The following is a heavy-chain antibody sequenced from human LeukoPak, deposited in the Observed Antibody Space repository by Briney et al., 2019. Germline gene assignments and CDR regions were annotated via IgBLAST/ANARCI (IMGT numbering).Heavy chain of an antibody. CDR1: GFTISNYE. CDR3: ARDRRGYCSGGSCYSHYYFDY. CDR2: IKSSVSIR. D-gene: IGHD2-15*01. J-gene: IGHJ4*02. Sequence: GGSLRLSCAASGFTISNYEMNWVRQAPGKGLEWLSYIKSSVSIRYYADSVKGRFTISRDDAKNSLYLQMNSLRAEDTAVYYCARDRRGYCSGGSCYSHYYFDYWGQGTLVTVSS. V-gene: IGHV3-48*03.